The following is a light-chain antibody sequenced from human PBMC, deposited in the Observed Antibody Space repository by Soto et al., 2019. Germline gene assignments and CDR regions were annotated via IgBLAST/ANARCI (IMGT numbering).Light chain of an antibody. Sequence: EMVMTQSQATLSVSAAEWDNLXCRASQSVSSKLGWYQEKPGQAPRLLIYGASARATGIPARFSGSGSGTEFTLTISSLQSEDFAVYYCQQYNKWPWTFGQGTKVDI. V-gene: IGKV3-15*01. J-gene: IGKJ1*01. CDR1: QSVSSK. CDR2: GAS. CDR3: QQYNKWPWT.